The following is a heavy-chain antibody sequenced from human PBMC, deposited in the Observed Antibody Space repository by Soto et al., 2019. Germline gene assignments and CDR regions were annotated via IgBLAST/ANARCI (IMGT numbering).Heavy chain of an antibody. Sequence: GGSLRLSCAASGFPISNYGMHWVRQAPGKGLEWVAVISNDGTIKYKADSAKGQVSISRDSSKTTLYLQMNSMRPDNKALSYYSTSRIGLFIRSGGVSGIFVGMDVWGQGTTVTVSS. CDR2: ISNDGTIK. D-gene: IGHD6-25*01. CDR3: STSRIGLFIRSGGVSGIFVGMDV. CDR1: GFPISNYG. J-gene: IGHJ6*02. V-gene: IGHV3-30*03.